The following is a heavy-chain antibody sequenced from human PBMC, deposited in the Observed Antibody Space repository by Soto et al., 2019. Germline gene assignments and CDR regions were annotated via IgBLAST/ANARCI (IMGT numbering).Heavy chain of an antibody. D-gene: IGHD3-9*01. CDR1: GFTFSDYY. V-gene: IGHV3-11*01. CDR3: ARDVLTGYFSPPWYYDY. J-gene: IGHJ4*02. Sequence: LSLSCAASGFTFSDYYMSWVREAPVRGLEWVSHISNSGRTIFYADSVKGRFTISRDNAKSSLYLQMNSLRAEDTAVYYCARDVLTGYFSPPWYYDYWGQGTLVTVSS. CDR2: ISNSGRTI.